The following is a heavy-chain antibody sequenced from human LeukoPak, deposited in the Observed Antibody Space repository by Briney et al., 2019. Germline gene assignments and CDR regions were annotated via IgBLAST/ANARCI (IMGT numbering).Heavy chain of an antibody. J-gene: IGHJ6*03. CDR3: ARAVLGYYGSGSYYTASYYYYYMDV. CDR1: GGSFSGYY. Sequence: SETLSLTCAVYGGSFSGYYWSWIRQPAGKGLEWIGRIYTSGSTNYNPSLKSRATMSVDTSKNQFSLKLSSVTAADTAVYYCARAVLGYYGSGSYYTASYYYYYMDVWGKGTTVTISS. D-gene: IGHD3-10*01. V-gene: IGHV4-59*10. CDR2: IYTSGST.